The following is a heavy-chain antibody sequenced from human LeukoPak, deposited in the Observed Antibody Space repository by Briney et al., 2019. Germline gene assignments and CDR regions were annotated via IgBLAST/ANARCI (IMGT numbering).Heavy chain of an antibody. CDR2: IYPGDSDT. Sequence: GESLKVSCKGSGCSFTSYWIGWVRQMPGKGLEWMGIIYPGDSDTRYSPSFQGQVTISADKSISTAYLQWSSLKASDTAMYYCARHNYGSGSYHDYWGQGTLVTVSS. V-gene: IGHV5-51*01. J-gene: IGHJ4*02. CDR3: ARHNYGSGSYHDY. D-gene: IGHD3-10*01. CDR1: GCSFTSYW.